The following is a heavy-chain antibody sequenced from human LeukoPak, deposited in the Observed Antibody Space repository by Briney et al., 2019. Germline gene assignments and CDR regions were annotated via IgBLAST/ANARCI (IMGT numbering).Heavy chain of an antibody. D-gene: IGHD1/OR15-1a*01. CDR3: ARATTHYWYFDL. J-gene: IGHJ2*01. Sequence: PSETLSLTCTVSSGSISSSTYYWGWIRQPPGKGLEWIGSIYYSGTTYYNPSLKSRVTISVDTSKKQLSLHLSSVTAADTAVYYCARATTHYWYFDLWGRGTLVTVSS. CDR1: SGSISSSTYY. V-gene: IGHV4-39*02. CDR2: IYYSGTT.